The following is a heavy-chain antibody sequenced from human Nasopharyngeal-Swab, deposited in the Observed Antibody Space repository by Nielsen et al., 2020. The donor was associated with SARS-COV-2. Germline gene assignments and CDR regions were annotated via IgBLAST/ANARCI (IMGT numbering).Heavy chain of an antibody. CDR3: ARGHQYNWNYVGAFDI. D-gene: IGHD1-7*01. V-gene: IGHV3-74*01. J-gene: IGHJ3*02. Sequence: GESLKISCAASGFTFSSYWMHWVRQAPGKGLVWVSRINSDGSSTSYADSVKGRFTISRDNAKNTLYLQMNSLRAEDTAVYYCARGHQYNWNYVGAFDIWGQGTMVTVSS. CDR1: GFTFSSYW. CDR2: INSDGSST.